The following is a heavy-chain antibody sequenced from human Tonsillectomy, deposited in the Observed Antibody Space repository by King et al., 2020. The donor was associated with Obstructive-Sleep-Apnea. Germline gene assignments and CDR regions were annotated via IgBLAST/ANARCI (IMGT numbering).Heavy chain of an antibody. CDR3: ARLGAYELALSYYGMDV. Sequence: VQLVESGAEVKKPEESLRISFKGSGYNFANYWINWVRQVPGKGLEWMGRIDPSDSYTNYSPSFQGHVTISADLSISTAYLQWSSLKASDTAMYYCARLGAYELALSYYGMDVWGQGTTVTVSS. D-gene: IGHD5-12*01. CDR2: IDPSDSYT. J-gene: IGHJ6*02. CDR1: GYNFANYW. V-gene: IGHV5-10-1*01.